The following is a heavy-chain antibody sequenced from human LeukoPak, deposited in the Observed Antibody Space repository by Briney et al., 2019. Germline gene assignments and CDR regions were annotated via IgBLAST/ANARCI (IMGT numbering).Heavy chain of an antibody. V-gene: IGHV1-2*02. CDR3: ASIVQRTAAAAFDI. Sequence: ASVKVSCKASGYTFIDYYMHWMRQAPGQGPEWMGWINPNTGGTNFAQKFQGGVIMTRDTSISTAYMELRSLTSDDTAVYYCASIVQRTAAAAFDIWGQGTMVTVSS. CDR2: INPNTGGT. CDR1: GYTFIDYY. D-gene: IGHD2-21*01. J-gene: IGHJ3*02.